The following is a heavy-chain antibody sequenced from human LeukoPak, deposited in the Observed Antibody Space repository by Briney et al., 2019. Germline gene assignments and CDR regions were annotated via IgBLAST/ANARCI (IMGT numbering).Heavy chain of an antibody. CDR1: GFTFSSYT. V-gene: IGHV3-23*01. CDR3: AKEPPAAVAGTSYFQH. D-gene: IGHD6-19*01. J-gene: IGHJ1*01. CDR2: ISESSGST. Sequence: PRGSLRLSCVASGFTFSSYTMSWVRQAPEKGLGWVSAISESSGSTYYADSVKGRFTIYRDNSKNTLYLQMNSLRAEDTAVYYCAKEPPAAVAGTSYFQHWGQGTLVTVSS.